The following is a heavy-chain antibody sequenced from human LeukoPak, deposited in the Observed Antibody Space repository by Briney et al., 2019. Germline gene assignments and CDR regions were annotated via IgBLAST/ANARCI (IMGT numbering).Heavy chain of an antibody. J-gene: IGHJ4*02. Sequence: LSLTCAVYGGSFSGYYWSWIRQPPGKGLEWISYISASGNPMFYADSVKGRFTISRDNAKNSLYLQMNSLRAEDTAIYYCAKDGGSGILYWGQGTLVTVSS. D-gene: IGHD3-10*01. CDR2: ISASGNPM. CDR3: AKDGGSGILY. CDR1: GGSFSGYY. V-gene: IGHV3-11*04.